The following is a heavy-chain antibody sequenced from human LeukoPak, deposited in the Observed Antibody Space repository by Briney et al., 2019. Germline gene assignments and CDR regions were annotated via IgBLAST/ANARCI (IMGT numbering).Heavy chain of an antibody. D-gene: IGHD2-2*01. CDR2: IYYSGST. CDR3: ARVLVSPYCSSTSCSKRRRSNWFDP. V-gene: IGHV4-59*01. Sequence: PSETLSLTCTVSGGSISSYYWSWIRQPPGKGLEWIGYIYYSGSTNYNPSLKSRVTISVDTSKNQFSLKLSSVTAADTAVYYCARVLVSPYCSSTSCSKRRRSNWFDPWGQGTLVTVSS. J-gene: IGHJ5*02. CDR1: GGSISSYY.